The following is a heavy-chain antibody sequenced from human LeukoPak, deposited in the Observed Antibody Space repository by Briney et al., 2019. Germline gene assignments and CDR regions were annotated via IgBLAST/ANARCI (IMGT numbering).Heavy chain of an antibody. J-gene: IGHJ4*02. D-gene: IGHD2-15*01. V-gene: IGHV1-18*01. CDR2: ISGYNGNT. Sequence: ASVKVSCKASTYTFTRYGISWVRQAPGQGLEWMGWISGYNGNTNYAQKFLGIVSMTADTATSTAYMELRSLTSDDTAMYYCARDVGSVVMVGYWGQGTLVTVSS. CDR1: TYTFTRYG. CDR3: ARDVGSVVMVGY.